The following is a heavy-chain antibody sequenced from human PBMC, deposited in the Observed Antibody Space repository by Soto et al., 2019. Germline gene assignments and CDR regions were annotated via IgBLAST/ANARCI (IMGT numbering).Heavy chain of an antibody. CDR2: IWYDGSNK. D-gene: IGHD4-17*01. Sequence: QVQLVESGGGVVQPGRSLRLSCAASGFTFSSYGMHWVRQAPGKGLEWVAVIWYDGSNKYYADSVKGRVTISRDNSKNTLYLQMNSLRAEDTAVYYFAREMLCDYLYPDAFDIWGQGTMVTVSS. V-gene: IGHV3-33*01. CDR3: AREMLCDYLYPDAFDI. CDR1: GFTFSSYG. J-gene: IGHJ3*02.